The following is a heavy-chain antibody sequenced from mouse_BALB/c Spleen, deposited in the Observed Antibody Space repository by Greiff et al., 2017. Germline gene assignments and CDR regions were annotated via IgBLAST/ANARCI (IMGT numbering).Heavy chain of an antibody. Sequence: EVQLQQTGPELVKPGASVKISCKASGYSFTDYIMLWVKQSHGKSLEWIGNINPYYGSTSYNLKFKGKATLTVDKSSSTAYMQLNSLTSEDSAVYYCARDYGYYFDYWGQGTTLTVSS. CDR1: GYSFTDYI. CDR2: INPYYGST. D-gene: IGHD1-1*01. V-gene: IGHV1-39*01. CDR3: ARDYGYYFDY. J-gene: IGHJ2*01.